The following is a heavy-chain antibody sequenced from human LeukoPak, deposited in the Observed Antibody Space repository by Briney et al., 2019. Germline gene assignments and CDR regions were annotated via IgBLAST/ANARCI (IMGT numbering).Heavy chain of an antibody. CDR3: ARGRTTVTQYFQH. V-gene: IGHV4-30-2*01. Sequence: SETLSLTCAVSGGSISSGGYSWSWIRQPPGKGLEWIGYIYHSGSTYYNPSLKSRVTISVDRSKNQFSLKLSSVTAADTAVYYCARGRTTVTQYFQHWGQGTLVTVSS. CDR2: IYHSGST. J-gene: IGHJ1*01. D-gene: IGHD4-17*01. CDR1: GGSISSGGYS.